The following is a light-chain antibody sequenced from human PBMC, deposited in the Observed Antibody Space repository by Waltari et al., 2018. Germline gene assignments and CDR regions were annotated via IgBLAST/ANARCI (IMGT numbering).Light chain of an antibody. V-gene: IGLV2-14*03. CDR3: ASYMDTTTLEL. CDR2: DVP. J-gene: IGLJ2*01. Sequence: QSALTQPASVSGSPGQSITISCTGTSSDIGSYNYVSWYQQHPGKAPKLIIFDVPNRPSGVSNRFSGSKSGNTASLTSSGLQAEDEADYFCASYMDTTTLELFGGGTSLTVL. CDR1: SSDIGSYNY.